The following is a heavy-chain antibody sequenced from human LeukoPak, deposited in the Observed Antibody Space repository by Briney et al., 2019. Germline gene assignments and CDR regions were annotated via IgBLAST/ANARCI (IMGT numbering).Heavy chain of an antibody. Sequence: GGSLRLSCAASGFTISSYGMHWVRQAPGKGLEWVAVIWYDGSNKYYADSVKGRFTISRDNSKNTLYLQMNSLRAEDTAVYYCARVGATNNWFDPWGQGTLVTVSS. CDR2: IWYDGSNK. V-gene: IGHV3-33*01. D-gene: IGHD1-26*01. J-gene: IGHJ5*02. CDR3: ARVGATNNWFDP. CDR1: GFTISSYG.